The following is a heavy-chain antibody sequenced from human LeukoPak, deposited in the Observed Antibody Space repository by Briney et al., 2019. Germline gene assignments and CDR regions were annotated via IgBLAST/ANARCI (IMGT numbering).Heavy chain of an antibody. CDR3: ARDLKTGYSSSWYYFDY. V-gene: IGHV3-7*05. D-gene: IGHD6-13*01. CDR1: GXTLSIYL. J-gene: IGHJ4*02. Sequence: GGSLRLSCAPSGXTLSIYLMSWVRQAPGKGREWVANIKQDGIEKYYVDSVRGRVTISRDTATNSLYLQMYRLRAEDTAVYYCARDLKTGYSSSWYYFDYWGQGTLVTVSS. CDR2: IKQDGIEK.